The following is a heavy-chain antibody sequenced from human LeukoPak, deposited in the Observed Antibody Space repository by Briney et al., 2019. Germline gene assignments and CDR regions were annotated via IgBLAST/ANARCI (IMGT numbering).Heavy chain of an antibody. Sequence: PSETLSLTCTVSGGSISNYYWSWIRQPPGKGLEWIGYIYYSGSTNYNPSLIYYSGSTNYNPSLKSRVTISVDTSKNQFSLKLSSVTAADTAVYYCARHLYSSGWYGALDIWGQGTMVTVSS. CDR1: GGSISNYY. D-gene: IGHD6-19*01. J-gene: IGHJ3*02. CDR2: IYYSGSTNYNPSLIYYSGST. CDR3: ARHLYSSGWYGALDI. V-gene: IGHV4-59*08.